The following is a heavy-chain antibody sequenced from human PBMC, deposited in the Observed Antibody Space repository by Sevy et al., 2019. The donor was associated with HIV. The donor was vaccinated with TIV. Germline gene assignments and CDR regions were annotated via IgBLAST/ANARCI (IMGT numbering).Heavy chain of an antibody. D-gene: IGHD3-22*01. V-gene: IGHV1-24*01. CDR2: FDPEDGET. CDR1: GYTLSELS. Sequence: ASVKVSCKVFGYTLSELSMHWVRQTPGKGLEWMGSFDPEDGETIYAQKFQGRVARTEDTSTDTAYIELRSLRSEDTAVFYCAITKDYYDNSGYPFDYWGQGTLVTVSS. J-gene: IGHJ4*02. CDR3: AITKDYYDNSGYPFDY.